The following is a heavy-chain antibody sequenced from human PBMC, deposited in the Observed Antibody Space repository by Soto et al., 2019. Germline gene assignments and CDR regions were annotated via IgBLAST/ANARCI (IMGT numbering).Heavy chain of an antibody. CDR1: GFSLTTGVG. J-gene: IGHJ4*02. Sequence: ITLEEAGPPLVKPTETLTLTCTFSGFSLTTGVGVGWGRQPPGKALEWLALVYCDDDKHYTPSRMSRLTITKDISKGQVVLTMTNMDPVDTATYYCATLTADFWGPGTLVTVSS. CDR3: ATLTADF. V-gene: IGHV2-5*02. CDR2: VYCDDDK.